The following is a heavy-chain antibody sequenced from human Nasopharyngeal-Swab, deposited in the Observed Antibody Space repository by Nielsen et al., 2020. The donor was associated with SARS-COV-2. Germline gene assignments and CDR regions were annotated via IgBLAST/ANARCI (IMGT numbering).Heavy chain of an antibody. V-gene: IGHV3-33*01. D-gene: IGHD3-16*01. Sequence: GESLKISCAASGFDFNNYGMHWVRQAPGKGLEWVAVIWYDGSNKYYADSVKGRFTISRDNSKNTLYLQMNSLRAEDTAVYYCARDGGRGYNFDYWGQGTLVTVSS. J-gene: IGHJ4*02. CDR1: GFDFNNYG. CDR2: IWYDGSNK. CDR3: ARDGGRGYNFDY.